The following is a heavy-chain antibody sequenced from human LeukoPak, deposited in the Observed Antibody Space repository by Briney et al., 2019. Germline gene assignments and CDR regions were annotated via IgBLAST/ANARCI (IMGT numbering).Heavy chain of an antibody. J-gene: IGHJ6*03. CDR1: GYTFTGYY. CDR2: INPNSGDT. CDR3: ARAWGYMDV. D-gene: IGHD7-27*01. V-gene: IGHV1-2*02. Sequence: GASVKVSCNASGYTFTGYYMHWVRQAPGQGLEWMGWINPNSGDTNYAQKFQGRVTMTKDTSISTAYMELSRLRSDDTAVYYCARAWGYMDVWGKGTTVTVSS.